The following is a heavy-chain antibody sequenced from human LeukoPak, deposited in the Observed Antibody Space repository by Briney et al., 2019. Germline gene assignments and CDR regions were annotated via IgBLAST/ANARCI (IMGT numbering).Heavy chain of an antibody. CDR1: GGSISSYY. CDR3: AREDPQTRVPEGMDV. V-gene: IGHV4-4*07. CDR2: IYTSGST. Sequence: SETLSLTCTVSGGSISSYYWSWIRQPAGKGLEWIGRIYTSGSTNYNPSLKSRVTMSVDTSKNQFSLQLRSVTAADTAVYYCAREDPQTRVPEGMDVWGQGTTVTVSS. J-gene: IGHJ6*02. D-gene: IGHD4/OR15-4a*01.